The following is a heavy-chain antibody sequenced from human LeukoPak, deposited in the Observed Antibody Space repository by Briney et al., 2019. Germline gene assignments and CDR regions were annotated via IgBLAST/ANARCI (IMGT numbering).Heavy chain of an antibody. Sequence: PGGSLRLSCATSGFTFSNYAIHWVRQAPGKGLEWVADISFDGDNEYYADSVKGRFTISRDNSKNTLYLQMNSLRAEDTAVYYCAKGPRVYCSGGSCYGVSWGQGTLVTVSS. CDR3: AKGPRVYCSGGSCYGVS. J-gene: IGHJ5*02. D-gene: IGHD2-15*01. CDR1: GFTFSNYA. V-gene: IGHV3-30-3*01. CDR2: ISFDGDNE.